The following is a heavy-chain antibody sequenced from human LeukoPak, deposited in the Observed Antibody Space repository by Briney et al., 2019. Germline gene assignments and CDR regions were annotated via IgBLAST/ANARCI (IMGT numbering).Heavy chain of an antibody. CDR3: AREPGY. J-gene: IGHJ4*02. CDR2: INHSGST. CDR1: GGSFSGYY. Sequence: SETLSLACAVYGGSFSGYYWSWIRQPPGKGLEWIGEINHSGSTNYNPSLKSRVTISVDTSKNQFSLKLSSVTAADTAVYYCAREPGYWGQGTLVTVSS. V-gene: IGHV4-34*01.